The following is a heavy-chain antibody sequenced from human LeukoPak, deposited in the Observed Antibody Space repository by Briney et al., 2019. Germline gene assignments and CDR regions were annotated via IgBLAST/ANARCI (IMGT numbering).Heavy chain of an antibody. CDR2: IFHSGST. CDR3: ARAPHFFDTSGSRYYFDY. V-gene: IGHV4-38-2*02. Sequence: SETLSLTCTVSGYSISSGYYWGWIRQPPGKGLEWIGNIFHSGSTYYNPSLKSRVTISVDTSKNQFSLNLSSVTAADTAVYFCARAPHFFDTSGSRYYFDYWGQGALVTVSS. D-gene: IGHD3-22*01. J-gene: IGHJ4*02. CDR1: GYSISSGYY.